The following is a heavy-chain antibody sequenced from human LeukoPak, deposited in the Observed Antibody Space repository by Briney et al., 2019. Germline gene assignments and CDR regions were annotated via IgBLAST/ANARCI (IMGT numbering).Heavy chain of an antibody. CDR2: INPNSGGT. J-gene: IGHJ3*02. D-gene: IGHD3-16*02. CDR1: GYTFTDYY. Sequence: ASVKVSCKASGYTFTDYYMHWVRQAPGQGLEWMGWINPNSGGTNYAQKFQGRVTMTRDTSISTAYMELSRLTSDDTAVYYCARNALGRAFGLYHAFDIWGQGTMATVSS. CDR3: ARNALGRAFGLYHAFDI. V-gene: IGHV1-2*02.